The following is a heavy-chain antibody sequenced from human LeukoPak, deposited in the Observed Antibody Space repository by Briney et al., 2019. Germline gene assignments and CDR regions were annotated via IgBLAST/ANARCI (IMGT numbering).Heavy chain of an antibody. V-gene: IGHV4-39*01. Sequence: SETLSLTCTVSGGSISSSSYYWGWIRQPPGKGLEWIGSVYYSGSTYYNPSLKSRVTISIDTSKSQFSLKLSSVTAADTAVYYCARLLRDLFDYWGQGTLVTVSS. J-gene: IGHJ4*02. CDR3: ARLLRDLFDY. CDR2: VYYSGST. CDR1: GGSISSSSYY.